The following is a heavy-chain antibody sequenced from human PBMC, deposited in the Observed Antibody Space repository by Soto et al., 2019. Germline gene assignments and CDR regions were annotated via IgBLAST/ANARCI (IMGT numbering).Heavy chain of an antibody. Sequence: GALRLSCAASGFTFSSYAMSWVRQAPGKVLEWVSAISGSGGSTYYADSVKGRFTISRDNSKNTLYLQMNSLRAEDTAVYYCAKRIAAAGIGWFDPWGQGXLVTVSS. CDR3: AKRIAAAGIGWFDP. CDR1: GFTFSSYA. V-gene: IGHV3-23*01. J-gene: IGHJ5*02. CDR2: ISGSGGST. D-gene: IGHD6-13*01.